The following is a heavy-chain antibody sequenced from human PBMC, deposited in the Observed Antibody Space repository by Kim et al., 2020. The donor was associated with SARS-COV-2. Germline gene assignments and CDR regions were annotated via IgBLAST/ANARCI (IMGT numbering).Heavy chain of an antibody. J-gene: IGHJ4*02. Sequence: TNYADAGQSRFTISRDNSRNTLYLQMNSVRAEDTAVYYCAKEVSHYDSSYWGQGALVTVSS. D-gene: IGHD3-22*01. CDR3: AKEVSHYDSSY. CDR2: T. V-gene: IGHV3-23*01.